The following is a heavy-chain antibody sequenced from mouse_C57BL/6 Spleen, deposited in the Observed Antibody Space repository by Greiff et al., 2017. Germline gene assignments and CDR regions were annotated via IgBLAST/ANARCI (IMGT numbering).Heavy chain of an antibody. V-gene: IGHV1-19*01. J-gene: IGHJ4*01. D-gene: IGHD3-2*02. CDR3: AKDISGYDSMDY. CDR1: GYTFTDYY. CDR2: INPYNGGT. Sequence: EVQLQQSGPVLVKPGASVKMSCKASGYTFTDYYMNWVKQSHGKSLEWIGVINPYNGGTSYNQKFKGKATLTVDKSSNTAYMELNRLTSEDSAVEYGAKDISGYDSMDYWGQGTSVTVSS.